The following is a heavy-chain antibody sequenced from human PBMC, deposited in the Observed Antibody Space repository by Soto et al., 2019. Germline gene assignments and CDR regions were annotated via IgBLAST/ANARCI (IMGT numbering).Heavy chain of an antibody. D-gene: IGHD3-10*01. CDR2: INPSGGST. Sequence: VKVSCKASGYTFTSYYMHWVRQAPGQGLEWMGIINPSGGSTSYAQKFQGRVTMTRDTSTSTVYMELSSLRSEDTAVYYCAREHLWFGELTHYGMDVWGQGTTVTVSS. V-gene: IGHV1-46*01. CDR1: GYTFTSYY. J-gene: IGHJ6*02. CDR3: AREHLWFGELTHYGMDV.